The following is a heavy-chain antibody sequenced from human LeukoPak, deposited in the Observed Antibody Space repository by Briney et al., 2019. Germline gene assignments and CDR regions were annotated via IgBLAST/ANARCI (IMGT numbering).Heavy chain of an antibody. CDR2: ISAYNGNT. J-gene: IGHJ4*02. CDR3: ARDRSSSGWSDYFDY. D-gene: IGHD6-19*01. V-gene: IGHV1-18*01. CDR1: GYTFTSYG. Sequence: ASVKVSCKASGYTFTSYGISWVRRAPGQGLEWMGWISAYNGNTNYAQKLQGRVTMTTDTSTSTAYMELRSLRSDDTAVYYCARDRSSSGWSDYFDYWGQGTLVTVSS.